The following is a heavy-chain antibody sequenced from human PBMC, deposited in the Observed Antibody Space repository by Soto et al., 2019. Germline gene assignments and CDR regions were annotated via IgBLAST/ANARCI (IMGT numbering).Heavy chain of an antibody. J-gene: IGHJ6*02. CDR3: AKDSTVTTSLYSYYYGLDV. CDR1: GFTFNNYA. V-gene: IGHV3-23*01. CDR2: ISGRGGST. D-gene: IGHD4-17*01. Sequence: EVQLLESGGGLVQPGGSLRLSCAASGFTFNNYAMSWVRQAPDKGLEWVSAISGRGGSTYYADSVKGRFTISRVNSKNTLFLQMNSLRAEDTAVYYCAKDSTVTTSLYSYYYGLDVWGQGTTVTVSS.